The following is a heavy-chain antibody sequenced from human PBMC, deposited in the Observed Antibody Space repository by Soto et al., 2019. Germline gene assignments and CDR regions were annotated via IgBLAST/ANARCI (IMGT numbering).Heavy chain of an antibody. CDR3: ARGAGELSPFDI. CDR2: IYYSGNT. V-gene: IGHV4-31*03. Sequence: QVLLRESGPGLVKPSETLSLTCTVSGGSISRGYYWSWIRQHPGKDLEWIGYIYYSGNTKTNPSLKSRXXIXVXXSKNQFSLNLSSVTAADTAVDGCARGAGELSPFDIWGRGTVVTGSS. CDR1: GGSISRGYY. J-gene: IGHJ3*02. D-gene: IGHD3-10*01.